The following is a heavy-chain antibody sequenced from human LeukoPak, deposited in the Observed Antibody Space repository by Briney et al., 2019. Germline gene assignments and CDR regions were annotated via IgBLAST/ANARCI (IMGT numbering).Heavy chain of an antibody. V-gene: IGHV1-2*06. D-gene: IGHD2-2*01. CDR1: GYTFTGYY. CDR3: ARDRGGSGTSCYDY. Sequence: ASVKVSCKTSGYTFTGYYIHWVRQAPGQGLEGRGRINPNSGGTNYAQKFQGRVTMTRDTSISTAYMELSRLTSDDTAVYYCARDRGGSGTSCYDYWGQGTLVTVSS. CDR2: INPNSGGT. J-gene: IGHJ4*02.